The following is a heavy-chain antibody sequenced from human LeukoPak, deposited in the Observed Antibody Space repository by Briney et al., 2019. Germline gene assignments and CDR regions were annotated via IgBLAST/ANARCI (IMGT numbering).Heavy chain of an antibody. CDR1: GGSISSGSYY. D-gene: IGHD3-3*01. V-gene: IGHV4-61*02. CDR2: IYTSGST. Sequence: SETLSLTCTVSGGSISSGSYYWSWMRQPAGKGLEWIGRIYTSGSTNYNPSLKSRVTISVDTSKNQFSLKLSSVTAADTAVYYCAREEWLAFDYWGQGTLVTVSS. J-gene: IGHJ4*02. CDR3: AREEWLAFDY.